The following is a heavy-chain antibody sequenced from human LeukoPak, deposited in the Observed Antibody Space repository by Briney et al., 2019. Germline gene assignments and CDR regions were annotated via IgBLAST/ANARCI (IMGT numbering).Heavy chain of an antibody. CDR3: ARDSIAARVPFDY. Sequence: SETLSLTCAVSGGSISRNSDYWGWIRQPPGKGLEWIGSIYYGGSTNYNPSLKSRVTMSVDTSKNQFSLKLSSVTAADTAVYYCARDSIAARVPFDYWGQGTLVTVSS. J-gene: IGHJ4*02. CDR1: GGSISRNSDY. V-gene: IGHV4-39*07. D-gene: IGHD6-6*01. CDR2: IYYGGST.